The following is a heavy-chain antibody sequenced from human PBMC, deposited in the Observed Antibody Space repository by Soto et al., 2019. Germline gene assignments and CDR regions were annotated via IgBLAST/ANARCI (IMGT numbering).Heavy chain of an antibody. CDR2: IKQDGSEK. V-gene: IGHV3-7*03. CDR3: ARERDSCYDFVDCCWFDP. CDR1: GFTFSSYW. D-gene: IGHD5-12*01. Sequence: EVQLVESGGGLVQPGGSLRLSCAASGFTFSSYWMSWVRQAPGKGLEWVANIKQDGSEKYYVDSVKGRFTISRDNAKNSLYRQMNSLRADDTAVYYCARERDSCYDFVDCCWFDPWGQGTLVTVSS. J-gene: IGHJ5*02.